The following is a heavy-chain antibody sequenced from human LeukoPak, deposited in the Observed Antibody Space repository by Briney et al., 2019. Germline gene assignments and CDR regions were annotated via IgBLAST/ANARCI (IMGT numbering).Heavy chain of an antibody. Sequence: GASVKVSCKASGSTFTSYYMHWVRQAPGHGLEWMGIINPSGGSTSYAQKYQGRGTITRDTSTSAVYMELSSLGSEYTAVYYCARGKTVGPTMVGDYWGQGTLVTVSS. CDR3: ARGKTVGPTMVGDY. CDR2: INPSGGST. D-gene: IGHD3-10*01. CDR1: GSTFTSYY. V-gene: IGHV1-46*01. J-gene: IGHJ4*02.